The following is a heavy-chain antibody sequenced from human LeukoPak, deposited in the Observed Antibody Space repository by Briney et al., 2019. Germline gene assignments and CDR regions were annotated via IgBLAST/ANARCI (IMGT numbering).Heavy chain of an antibody. CDR1: GXTFSSYS. J-gene: IGHJ4*02. CDR3: ARDPPTRQYTNSFSLDY. D-gene: IGHD6-13*01. Sequence: PGGSLRLSCAASGXTFSSYSMNWVRQAPGKGLEWVSSVSIGSNFTYYADSVRGRFTSSRDNAKDSLYLQMNSLRAEDTAVYYCARDPPTRQYTNSFSLDYWGQGTLVTVSS. V-gene: IGHV3-21*01. CDR2: VSIGSNFT.